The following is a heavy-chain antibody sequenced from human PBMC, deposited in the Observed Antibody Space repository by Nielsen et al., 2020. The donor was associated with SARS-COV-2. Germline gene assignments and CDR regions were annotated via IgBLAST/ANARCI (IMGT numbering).Heavy chain of an antibody. Sequence: SETLSLTCTVSGGSISSSSYYWGWIRQPPGKGLEWIGSIYYSGSTYYNPSLKSRISMSVDTSENQFSLNLSSVTAADTAVYYCARRHSSDNPAYFDYWGQGTLVTVSS. J-gene: IGHJ4*02. CDR3: ARRHSSDNPAYFDY. D-gene: IGHD6-19*01. CDR1: GGSISSSSYY. CDR2: IYYSGST. V-gene: IGHV4-39*07.